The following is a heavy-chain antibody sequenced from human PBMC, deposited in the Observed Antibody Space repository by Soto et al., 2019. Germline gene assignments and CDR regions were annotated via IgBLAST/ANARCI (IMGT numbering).Heavy chain of an antibody. J-gene: IGHJ6*02. V-gene: IGHV1-2*04. CDR2: INPNSGGT. D-gene: IGHD3-10*01. CDR3: ARAGSGSLRPYYYYGMDV. CDR1: GYTFTGYY. Sequence: ASVKVSCKASGYTFTGYYMHWVRQAPGQGLEWMGWINPNSGGTNYAQKFQGWVTMTRDTSISTAYMELSRLRSDDTAVYYCARAGSGSLRPYYYYGMDVWGQGNPGHRLL.